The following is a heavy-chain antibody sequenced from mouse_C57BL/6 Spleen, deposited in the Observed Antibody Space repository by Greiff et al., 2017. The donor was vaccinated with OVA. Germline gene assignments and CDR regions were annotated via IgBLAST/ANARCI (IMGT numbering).Heavy chain of an antibody. CDR3: ARDRNYYGSSPYAMDY. V-gene: IGHV5-16*01. D-gene: IGHD1-1*01. CDR2: INYDGSST. CDR1: GFTFSDYY. Sequence: EVQLVESEGGLVQPGSSMKLSCTASGFTFSDYYMAWVRQVPEKGLEWVANINYDGSSTYYLDSLKSRFIISRDNAKNILYLQMSSLKSEDTATYYCARDRNYYGSSPYAMDYWGQGTSVTVSS. J-gene: IGHJ4*01.